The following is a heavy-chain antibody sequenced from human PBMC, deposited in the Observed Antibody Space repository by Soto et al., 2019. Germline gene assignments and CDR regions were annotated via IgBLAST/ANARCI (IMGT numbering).Heavy chain of an antibody. Sequence: EVHLLESGGGLVQPGGSLRLSCAASGFSFNIYAMNWVRQAPGKGLECVSAISAGGGNTYYADSVKGRFTISRENYKSTRYLQMSTLRAADTGVYYCAKSPTYVYYYYVDVWGKGTTVTVFS. CDR1: GFSFNIYA. J-gene: IGHJ6*03. CDR3: AKSPTYVYYYYVDV. V-gene: IGHV3-23*01. CDR2: ISAGGGNT. D-gene: IGHD3-16*01.